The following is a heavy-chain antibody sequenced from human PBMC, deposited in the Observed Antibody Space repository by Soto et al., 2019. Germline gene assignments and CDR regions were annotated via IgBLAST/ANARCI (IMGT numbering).Heavy chain of an antibody. D-gene: IGHD2-2*01. J-gene: IGHJ6*02. CDR1: GGSISSYY. CDR3: ARSGYCSSTSCYDYYYGMDV. CDR2: IYYSGST. V-gene: IGHV4-59*01. Sequence: SLTCTVSGGSISSYYWSWIRQPPGKGLEWIGYIYYSGSTNYNPSLKSRVTISVDTSKNQFSLKLSSVTAADTAVYYCARSGYCSSTSCYDYYYGMDVWGQGTTVTVSS.